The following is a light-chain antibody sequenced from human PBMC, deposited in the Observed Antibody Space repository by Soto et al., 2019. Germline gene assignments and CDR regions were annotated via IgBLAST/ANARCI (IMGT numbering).Light chain of an antibody. V-gene: IGKV3-11*01. CDR2: DAS. CDR3: AAQKHWPLT. Sequence: EIVMTQSPDTLSLSPGERATLSCRASQSVSSNLAWYQQKPGQAPRLLIYDASNRATGIPARFSGSGSGTVYSHPLNSLEPEDFPVYLSAAQKHWPLTFGQGAKVKIK. J-gene: IGKJ1*01. CDR1: QSVSSN.